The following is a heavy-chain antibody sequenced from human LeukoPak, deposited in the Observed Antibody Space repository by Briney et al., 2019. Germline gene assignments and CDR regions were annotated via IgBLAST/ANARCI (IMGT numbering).Heavy chain of an antibody. CDR3: ARPIYDSSGYKYYYFDY. CDR2: IKQDGSET. CDR1: GFTFSSHW. V-gene: IGHV3-7*05. J-gene: IGHJ4*02. Sequence: GGSLRLSCAASGFTFSSHWMYWVRQAPGKGLEWVANIKQDGSETFYVDSVKGRFTVSRDNAKNSLYLQMNSLRAEDTAVYYCARPIYDSSGYKYYYFDYWGQGTLVTVSS. D-gene: IGHD3-22*01.